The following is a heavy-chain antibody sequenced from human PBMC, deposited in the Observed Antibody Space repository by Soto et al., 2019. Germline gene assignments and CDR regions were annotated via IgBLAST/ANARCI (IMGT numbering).Heavy chain of an antibody. V-gene: IGHV4-31*03. D-gene: IGHD6-13*01. CDR1: GGSINSGGYY. CDR3: ARDRIGAAGPAGMDV. Sequence: TLSLTCTVSGGSINSGGYYWSWIRQHPGKGLEWIGYIYYSGSTYYNPSLKSRVTISVDTSKNQFSLKLSSVTAADTAVYYCARDRIGAAGPAGMDVCGQGTTVTVSS. CDR2: IYYSGST. J-gene: IGHJ6*02.